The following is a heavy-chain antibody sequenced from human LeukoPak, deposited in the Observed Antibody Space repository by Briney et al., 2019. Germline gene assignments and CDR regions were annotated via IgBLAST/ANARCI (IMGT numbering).Heavy chain of an antibody. CDR3: ATLKAHLDY. CDR2: INPNSGDT. V-gene: IGHV1-2*02. CDR1: GYTFTDYH. Sequence: ASVKVSCKAFGYTFTDYHMHWVRQAPGRGLEWMGWINPNSGDTNYAQKFQGRVTMTRDTTISTAYMELSRLRSDDTAVFYCATLKAHLDYWGQGTLVTVSS. D-gene: IGHD2-8*01. J-gene: IGHJ4*02.